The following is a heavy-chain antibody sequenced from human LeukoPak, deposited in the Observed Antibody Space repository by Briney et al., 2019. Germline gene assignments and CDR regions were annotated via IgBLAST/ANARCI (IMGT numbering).Heavy chain of an antibody. D-gene: IGHD5-12*01. Sequence: GASVKVSCKASGYTFTGYYMHWVRQAPGQGLEWMGRINPNSGGTNYAQKFQGRVTMTRDTSISTAYMELSRLRSDDTAVYYCARAQGGYDFAAFDIWGQGTVVIVSS. CDR3: ARAQGGYDFAAFDI. V-gene: IGHV1-2*06. J-gene: IGHJ3*02. CDR2: INPNSGGT. CDR1: GYTFTGYY.